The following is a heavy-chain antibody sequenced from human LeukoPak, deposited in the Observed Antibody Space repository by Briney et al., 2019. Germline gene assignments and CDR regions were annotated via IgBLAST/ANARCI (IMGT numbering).Heavy chain of an antibody. CDR2: IWYDGSNK. V-gene: IGHV3-33*01. CDR1: GFTFSSYG. CDR3: ARDLNSGDDSTSPLGY. Sequence: GGSLRLFCAASGFTFSSYGMHWVRQAPGKGLEWVAVIWYDGSNKYYADSVKGRFTISRDNSKNTLYLQMNSLRAEDTAVYYCARDLNSGDDSTSPLGYCGQGALVTVSS. D-gene: IGHD5-12*01. J-gene: IGHJ4*02.